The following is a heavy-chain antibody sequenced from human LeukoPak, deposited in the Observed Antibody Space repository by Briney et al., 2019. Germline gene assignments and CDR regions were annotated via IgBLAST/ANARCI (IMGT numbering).Heavy chain of an antibody. V-gene: IGHV4-31*03. CDR3: ARTARWFGETD. CDR2: IYYSGSN. CDR1: GGSISSGGYY. D-gene: IGHD3-10*01. Sequence: SETLSLTCTVSGGSISSGGYYWSWIRQHPGKGLEWLGYIYYSGSNYYNPSLKSRVTISVDTSKNQFALKLSSVTAAGTAVYYCARTARWFGETDWGQGTLVTVSS. J-gene: IGHJ4*02.